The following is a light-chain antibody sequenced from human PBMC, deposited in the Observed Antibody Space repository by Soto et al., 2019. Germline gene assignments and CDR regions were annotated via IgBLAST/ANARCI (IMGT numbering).Light chain of an antibody. CDR1: QSISSW. J-gene: IGKJ1*01. CDR3: QQYDKYST. V-gene: IGKV1-5*01. CDR2: DAS. Sequence: DIQMTQSPSTLSASVGDRVTITCRASQSISSWLAWYQQKPGKAPNLLIYDASTLQGGVPSRFSGSGSGTEFTLTVTSLQPEDFATYFCQQYDKYSTFGHGTKLDIK.